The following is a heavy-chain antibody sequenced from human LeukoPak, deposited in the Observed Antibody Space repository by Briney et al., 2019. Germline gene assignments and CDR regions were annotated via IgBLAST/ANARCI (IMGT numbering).Heavy chain of an antibody. J-gene: IGHJ4*02. Sequence: GASVKVSCKASGYTFTGYYMHWVRQAPGQGLEWMGWINPNSGGTNYAQKFQGRVTMTRDTSISTAYMELSRLRSDDTAVYCCARVPPPPNYDFWSGSLLYYFDYWGQGTLVTVSS. D-gene: IGHD3-3*01. CDR1: GYTFTGYY. V-gene: IGHV1-2*02. CDR3: ARVPPPPNYDFWSGSLLYYFDY. CDR2: INPNSGGT.